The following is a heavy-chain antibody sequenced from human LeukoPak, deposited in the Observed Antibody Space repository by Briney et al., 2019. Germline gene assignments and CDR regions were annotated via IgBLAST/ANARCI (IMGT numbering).Heavy chain of an antibody. V-gene: IGHV4-4*02. CDR3: ARGYSGSYPYYFDY. J-gene: IGHJ4*02. CDR2: VYHSGST. D-gene: IGHD1-26*01. CDR1: GDSISNSYW. Sequence: SGTLSLTCAVSGDSISNSYWWTWVRQPPGKGLEWIGEVYHSGSTNYNPSLKSRVTISVDTSKNQFSLKLSSVTAADTAVYYCARGYSGSYPYYFDYWGQGTLVTVSS.